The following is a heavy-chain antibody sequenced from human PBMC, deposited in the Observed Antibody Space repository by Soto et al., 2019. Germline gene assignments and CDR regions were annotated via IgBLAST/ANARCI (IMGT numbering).Heavy chain of an antibody. CDR2: IYPRGGTT. CDR3: ARVGYSSTGTTFHYHGLDV. Sequence: ASVKVFCKASGYNFTSHYMHWVRQAPGQGLESMGIIYPRGGTTIYAQKFRGRVTMTRDTSTHTFYMELSSLRSEDTAMYYCARVGYSSTGTTFHYHGLDVWGQGTTVTVSS. J-gene: IGHJ6*02. D-gene: IGHD3-22*01. CDR1: GYNFTSHY. V-gene: IGHV1-46*01.